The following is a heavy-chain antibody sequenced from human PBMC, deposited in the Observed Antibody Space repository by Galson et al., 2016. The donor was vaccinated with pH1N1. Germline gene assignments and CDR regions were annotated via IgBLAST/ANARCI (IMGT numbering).Heavy chain of an antibody. J-gene: IGHJ4*02. CDR1: GPSFLSFSAYY. CDR2: IEPNGNT. CDR3: ARDGNPTVMTSNRGYFDS. Sequence: ETLSLTCGVSGPSFLSFSAYYWTWIRQAPGKGLEWIGEIEPNGNTNYSPSLKNRVTISADTSKNQFSLGLTSVTAADTAVYYCARDGNPTVMTSNRGYFDSWGPGTLVTVSS. V-gene: IGHV4-34*01. D-gene: IGHD1-14*01.